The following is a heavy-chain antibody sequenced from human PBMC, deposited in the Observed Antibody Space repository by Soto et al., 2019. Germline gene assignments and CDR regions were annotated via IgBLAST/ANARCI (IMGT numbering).Heavy chain of an antibody. Sequence: ASVKVSCKASGYTFTSYAMHWVRQAPGQRLEWMGWINAGNGNTKYSQKFQGRVTITRDTSASTAYMELSSLRSEDTAVYYCARGVRNMVRGVIITPFDYWGQGTLVTVPQ. CDR3: ARGVRNMVRGVIITPFDY. CDR2: INAGNGNT. D-gene: IGHD3-10*01. V-gene: IGHV1-3*01. CDR1: GYTFTSYA. J-gene: IGHJ4*02.